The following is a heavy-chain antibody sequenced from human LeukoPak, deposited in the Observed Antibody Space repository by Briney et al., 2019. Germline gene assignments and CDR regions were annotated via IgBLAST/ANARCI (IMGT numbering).Heavy chain of an antibody. D-gene: IGHD4-17*01. CDR3: ASKNGDYGAFDI. CDR1: GGTFSSYA. Sequence: ASVKVSCKASGGTFSSYAISWVRQAPGQGLEWMGGIIPIFGTANYAQKFQGRVTITADESTSTAYMELSSLRSDDTAVYYCASKNGDYGAFDIWGQGTMVTVSS. J-gene: IGHJ3*02. CDR2: IIPIFGTA. V-gene: IGHV1-69*13.